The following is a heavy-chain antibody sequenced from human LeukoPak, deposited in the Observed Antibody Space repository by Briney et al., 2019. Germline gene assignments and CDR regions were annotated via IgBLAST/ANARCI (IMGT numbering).Heavy chain of an antibody. J-gene: IGHJ3*02. V-gene: IGHV3-48*03. D-gene: IGHD6-13*01. CDR3: ARVPRGSRLSYVFDI. CDR1: GFTFSNYE. CDR2: ISGTGSAI. Sequence: SGGSLRLSCAASGFTFSNYEMNWVRQAPGKGLEWVSYISGTGSAIDYADSVKGRFTISRDNAKNSLHLQMQSLRGEDTAIYYCARVPRGSRLSYVFDIWGQGTMVTVSS.